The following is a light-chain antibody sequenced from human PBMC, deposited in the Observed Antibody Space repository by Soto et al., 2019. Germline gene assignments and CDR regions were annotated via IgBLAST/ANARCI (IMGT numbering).Light chain of an antibody. J-gene: IGKJ1*01. CDR2: GAS. V-gene: IGKV3-20*01. CDR3: QQLGNSQWT. CDR1: QSVNSIY. Sequence: PGERATLSCRASQSVNSIYLAWYQQKPGQPPRLLIQGASSRATGIPDRFSGTGSGTDFTLTISRLEPEDFAVYYCQQLGNSQWTFGPGTKVESK.